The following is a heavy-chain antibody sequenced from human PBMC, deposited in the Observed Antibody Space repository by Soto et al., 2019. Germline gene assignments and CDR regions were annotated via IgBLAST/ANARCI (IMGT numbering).Heavy chain of an antibody. CDR1: GGSISSGGYS. J-gene: IGHJ5*02. CDR3: ARIPSP. D-gene: IGHD2-21*01. V-gene: IGHV4-30-2*01. Sequence: QLQLQESGSGLVKPSQTLPLTCAVSGGSISSGGYSWSWIRQPPGKGLEWIGYIYHSGNIYYNPSLRSRVTISVDRSKNQSSLKLSSVPAADTAVYYCARIPSPWGQGTLVTVSS. CDR2: IYHSGNI.